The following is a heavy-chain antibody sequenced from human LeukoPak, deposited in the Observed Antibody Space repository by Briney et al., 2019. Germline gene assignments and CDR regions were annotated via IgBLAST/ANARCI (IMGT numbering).Heavy chain of an antibody. J-gene: IGHJ4*02. V-gene: IGHV4-39*01. CDR3: ARLYGRYDILTGYFYFDY. Sequence: SETLSLTCTVSGGSISSSSYYWGWIRQPPGKGLEWIGSIYYSGSTYYNPSLKSRVTISVDTSKNQFSLKLSSVTAADTAVYYCARLYGRYDILTGYFYFDYWGQGTLVTVSS. D-gene: IGHD3-9*01. CDR2: IYYSGST. CDR1: GGSISSSSYY.